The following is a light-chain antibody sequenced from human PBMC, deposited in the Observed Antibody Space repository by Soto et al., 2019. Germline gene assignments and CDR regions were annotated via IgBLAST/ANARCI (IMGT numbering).Light chain of an antibody. CDR1: SSDVGGYNY. CDR2: DVS. CDR3: CSYAGSNTFV. Sequence: QSVLTQPRSVSGSPGQSVTISCTGTSSDVGGYNYVSWYQQHPGNAPKLMIFDVSKRPSGVPDRFSGSKSGNTASLTISGLQAEDEADYYCCSYAGSNTFVFGTGTKLTVL. V-gene: IGLV2-11*01. J-gene: IGLJ1*01.